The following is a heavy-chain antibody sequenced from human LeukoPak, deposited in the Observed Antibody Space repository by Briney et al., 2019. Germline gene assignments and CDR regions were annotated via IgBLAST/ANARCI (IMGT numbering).Heavy chain of an antibody. J-gene: IGHJ4*02. CDR3: AKAIQGSFDY. Sequence: GRSLRLSCAASGFTFSSYGMHWVRQAPGKGLEWVAVISYDGSNKYYADSVKGRFTISRDNSKNTLYLQMNSLRAEDTAVYYCAKAIQGSFDYWGQGTLVTVSS. D-gene: IGHD1-1*01. CDR2: ISYDGSNK. CDR1: GFTFSSYG. V-gene: IGHV3-30*18.